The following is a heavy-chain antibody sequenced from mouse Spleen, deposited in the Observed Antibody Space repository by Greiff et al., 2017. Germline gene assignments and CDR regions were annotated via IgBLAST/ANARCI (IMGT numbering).Heavy chain of an antibody. J-gene: IGHJ3*01. Sequence: QVQLQQPGAELVRPGSSVKLSCKASGYTFTSYCMGWVKQRPGQGLEWIGNIYPSDSETHYNQKFKDKATLTVDKSSSTAYMQLSSLTSEDSAVYYCARWGLRFAYWGQGTLFTVSA. CDR2: IYPSDSET. D-gene: IGHD2-4*01. V-gene: IGHV1-61*01. CDR1: GYTFTSYC. CDR3: ARWGLRFAY.